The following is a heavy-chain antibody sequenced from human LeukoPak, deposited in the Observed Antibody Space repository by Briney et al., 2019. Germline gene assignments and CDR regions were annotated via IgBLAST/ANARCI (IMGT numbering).Heavy chain of an antibody. CDR2: ISYDGSNK. J-gene: IGHJ4*02. V-gene: IGHV3-30*18. D-gene: IGHD1-26*01. CDR3: AKDRGGSSALDY. CDR1: GFTFSSYG. Sequence: PGGSLRLSCAASGFTFSSYGMHWVRQAPGKGLEWVAVISYDGSNKYYADSVKGRFTISRDNSKNTLYLQMNSLRAEDTAVYYCAKDRGGSSALDYWGQGTLVTVSS.